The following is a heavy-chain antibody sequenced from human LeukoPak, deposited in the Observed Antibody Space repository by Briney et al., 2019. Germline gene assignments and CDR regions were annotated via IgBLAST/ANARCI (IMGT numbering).Heavy chain of an antibody. J-gene: IGHJ5*02. Sequence: GGSLRLSCAASGFSFSASSMSWVRQTPGKGLEWVSSISENGRNTYYADSVKGRFTISRDNSKSTLYLQMNSLRPEDTAVYYCAREALLWFGELSSPFDPWGQGTLVTVSS. CDR2: ISENGRNT. V-gene: IGHV3-23*01. CDR3: AREALLWFGELSSPFDP. CDR1: GFSFSASS. D-gene: IGHD3-10*01.